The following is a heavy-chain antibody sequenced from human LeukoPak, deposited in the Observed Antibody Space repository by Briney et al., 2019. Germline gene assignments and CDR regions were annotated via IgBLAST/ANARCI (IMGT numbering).Heavy chain of an antibody. V-gene: IGHV3-30*02. J-gene: IGHJ4*02. CDR2: IRYDGSNK. Sequence: GGSLRLSCAASGFTFDRYTMNWVRQAPGKGLEWVAFIRYDGSNKYYADSVKGRFTISRDNSKNTLYLQMNSLRAEDTAVYYCAKMVRGVMAYYDYWGQGTLVTVSS. CDR3: AKMVRGVMAYYDY. CDR1: GFTFDRYT. D-gene: IGHD3-10*01.